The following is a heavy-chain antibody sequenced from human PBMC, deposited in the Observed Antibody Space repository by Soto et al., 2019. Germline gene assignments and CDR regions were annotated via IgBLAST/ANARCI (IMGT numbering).Heavy chain of an antibody. CDR2: INAGNGNT. V-gene: IGHV1-3*01. Sequence: ASVKVSCKASGYTFTSYAMHWVRQAPGQRLEWMGWINAGNGNTKHSQKFQGRVTITRDTSSSTAYMELSSLRSEDTAIYYCARSSVRVVEWLFRFDYWGQGTPVTVSS. CDR3: ARSSVRVVEWLFRFDY. J-gene: IGHJ4*02. CDR1: GYTFTSYA. D-gene: IGHD3-3*01.